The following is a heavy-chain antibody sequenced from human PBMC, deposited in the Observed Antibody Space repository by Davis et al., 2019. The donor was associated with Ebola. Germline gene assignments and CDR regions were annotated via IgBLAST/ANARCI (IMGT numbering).Heavy chain of an antibody. J-gene: IGHJ4*02. CDR1: GYNFATYW. V-gene: IGHV5-51*01. Sequence: GESLKISCKGSGYNFATYWIGWVRQMPGKGLEWMGIIYPGDSDTRYSPSFQGQVTISADKSINTAYLQWSSLKASDTAMYYCARRVATSLDYWGQGTLVTVSS. D-gene: IGHD5-12*01. CDR3: ARRVATSLDY. CDR2: IYPGDSDT.